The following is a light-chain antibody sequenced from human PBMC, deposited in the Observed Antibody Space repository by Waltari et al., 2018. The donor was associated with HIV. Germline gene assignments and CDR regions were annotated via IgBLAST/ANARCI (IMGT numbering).Light chain of an antibody. J-gene: IGLJ2*01. V-gene: IGLV2-14*01. CDR1: SSDVGGYHY. CDR2: EVS. Sequence: QSALTQPASVSGSPGPSITISCTGTSSDVGGYHYVSWYQQHPGKAPKRMIYEVSNRPSGVSNRFSGSKSGNTASLTISGLQAEDEADYYCSSYTSSSTDVVFGGGTKLTVL. CDR3: SSYTSSSTDVV.